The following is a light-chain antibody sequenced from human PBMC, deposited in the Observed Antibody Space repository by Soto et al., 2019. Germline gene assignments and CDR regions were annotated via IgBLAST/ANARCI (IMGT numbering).Light chain of an antibody. V-gene: IGKV3-20*01. CDR3: QHYGSSPPTWT. J-gene: IGKJ1*01. CDR1: QSVSTNY. CDR2: GAS. Sequence: EIVLTHSPGALSLSPGERATLSCRTSQSVSTNYLAWYQEKPGQAPRLLIYGASSRATGIPDRFSGSGSGTDFTLTISRLEPEDFAVYDCQHYGSSPPTWTFGQGTKVEIK.